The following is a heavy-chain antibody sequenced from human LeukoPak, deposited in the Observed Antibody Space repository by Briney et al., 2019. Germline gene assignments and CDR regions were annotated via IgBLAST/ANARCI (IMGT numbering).Heavy chain of an antibody. Sequence: ASVKVSCKASGYTFTSYAMHWVRQAPGQRLEWMGWINPGNGNTKYSQKFQGRVTITRDTSASTAYMELSSLRSEDTAVYYCASPGYSSSWYTEGGYYYYGMDVWGQGTTVTVSS. V-gene: IGHV1-3*01. J-gene: IGHJ6*02. CDR3: ASPGYSSSWYTEGGYYYYGMDV. D-gene: IGHD6-13*01. CDR2: INPGNGNT. CDR1: GYTFTSYA.